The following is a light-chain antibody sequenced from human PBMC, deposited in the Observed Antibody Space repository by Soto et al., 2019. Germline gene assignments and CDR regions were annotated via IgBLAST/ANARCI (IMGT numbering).Light chain of an antibody. CDR1: QVIRRD. CDR2: SAS. CDR3: LQDFNFPRT. J-gene: IGKJ1*01. V-gene: IGKV1-6*01. Sequence: AIPMTQSPSSLSASVGDTVTITCRASQVIRRDLSWYQQKPGEAPKLLIYSASDLQGAVPSRFRGSGSGTAFTLTISSLQPEDFATYYCLQDFNFPRTFGQGTKVEV.